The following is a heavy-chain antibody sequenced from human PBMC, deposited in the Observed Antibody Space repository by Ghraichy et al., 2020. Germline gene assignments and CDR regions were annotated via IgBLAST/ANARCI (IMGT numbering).Heavy chain of an antibody. CDR2: INTNNGNA. J-gene: IGHJ5*02. CDR1: GSTFTSSG. CDR3: ARDWDYSWFDP. V-gene: IGHV1-18*01. Sequence: ASVKVSCKTSGSTFTSSGISWVRQAPGQGLEWVGWINTNNGNANYAQKFQGRVTMTRDTSASTAYMELRSLRSDDTAVYYCARDWDYSWFDPWGQGTLVTVSS. D-gene: IGHD1-7*01.